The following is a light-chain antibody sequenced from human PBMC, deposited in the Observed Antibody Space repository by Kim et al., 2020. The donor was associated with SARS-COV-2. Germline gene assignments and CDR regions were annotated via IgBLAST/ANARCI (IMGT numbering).Light chain of an antibody. J-gene: IGKJ5*01. CDR3: QQYNNWRT. V-gene: IGKV3-15*01. Sequence: PAYPGERATLSCRASQSVSSKLAWYQQKPGQAPRLLIYSASTRATGIPARFSGSGSGTEFTLTISSLQSEDFAVYYCQQYNNWRTFGQGTRLEIK. CDR2: SAS. CDR1: QSVSSK.